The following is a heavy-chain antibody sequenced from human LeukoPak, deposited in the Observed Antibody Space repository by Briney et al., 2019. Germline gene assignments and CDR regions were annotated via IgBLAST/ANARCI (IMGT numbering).Heavy chain of an antibody. V-gene: IGHV1-46*01. Sequence: ASVKVSCKASGYTFTSYYMHWVRQAPGQGLEWMGIINPSGGSTSYAQKFQGRVTMTRDTSTSTVYMELSSLRSEDTAVYYCARDGPLDYSKPYYYFDYWGQGTLVTVSS. J-gene: IGHJ4*02. CDR2: INPSGGST. CDR1: GYTFTSYY. CDR3: ARDGPLDYSKPYYYFDY. D-gene: IGHD4-4*01.